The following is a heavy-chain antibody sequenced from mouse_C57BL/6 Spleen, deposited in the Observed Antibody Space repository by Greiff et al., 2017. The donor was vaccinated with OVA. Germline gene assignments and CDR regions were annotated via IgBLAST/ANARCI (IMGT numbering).Heavy chain of an antibody. D-gene: IGHD1-1*01. CDR2: IDPSDSST. J-gene: IGHJ3*01. CDR3: ARRDYGSSYSWFAY. V-gene: IGHV1-69*01. Sequence: VQLQQPGAELVMPGASVKLSCKASGYTFTSYWMHWVKQRPGQGLEWIGEIDPSDSSTNYNQRFKGKSTLTVDKSSSTAYMQLSSLTSEDSAVYYCARRDYGSSYSWFAYWGQGTLVTVSA. CDR1: GYTFTSYW.